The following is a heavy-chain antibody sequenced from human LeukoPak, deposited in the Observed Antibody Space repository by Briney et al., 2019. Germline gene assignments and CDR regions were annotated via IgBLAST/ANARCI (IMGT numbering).Heavy chain of an antibody. CDR2: ISSSSGTI. D-gene: IGHD1-7*01. CDR3: AREDDWNYEDY. V-gene: IGHV3-48*04. Sequence: GGSLRLSCAASGFTFSSYNLNWVRQAPGKGLEWVSYISSSSGTIYYADSVKGRFTISRDNAKNSLYLQMNSLRAEDTAIYYCAREDDWNYEDYWGQGTLVTVSS. CDR1: GFTFSSYN. J-gene: IGHJ4*02.